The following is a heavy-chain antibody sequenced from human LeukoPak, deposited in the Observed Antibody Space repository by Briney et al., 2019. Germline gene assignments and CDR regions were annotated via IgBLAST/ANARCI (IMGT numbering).Heavy chain of an antibody. D-gene: IGHD6-6*01. Sequence: PSETLSLTCTVSGGSISSGSYYWSWIRQPAGKGLEWIGRIYTSGSTNYNPSLKSRVTISVDTSKNQFSLKLSSVTAADTAVYYCARASIAARDWGQGTLVTVSS. J-gene: IGHJ4*02. V-gene: IGHV4-61*02. CDR3: ARASIAARD. CDR2: IYTSGST. CDR1: GGSISSGSYY.